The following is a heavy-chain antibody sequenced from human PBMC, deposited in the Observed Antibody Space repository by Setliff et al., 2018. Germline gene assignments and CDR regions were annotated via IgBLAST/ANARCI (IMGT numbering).Heavy chain of an antibody. CDR1: GYTFTSHY. V-gene: IGHV1-2*07. CDR2: INPDSGVT. CDR3: ARTSAFDI. Sequence: ASVKVSCKASGYTFTSHYMHWVRQAPGQGLEWMGWINPDSGVTNYTHEFQGRVTMTRDTSINTAYLELSRLRSDDTAVYYCARTSAFDIWGQGTMVTVSS. J-gene: IGHJ3*02.